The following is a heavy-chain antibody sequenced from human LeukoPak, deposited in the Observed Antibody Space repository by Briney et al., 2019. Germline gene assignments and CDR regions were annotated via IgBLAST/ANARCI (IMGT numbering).Heavy chain of an antibody. J-gene: IGHJ1*01. CDR2: ISPSGGIT. D-gene: IGHD3-16*01. Sequence: GGSLRPSCAASGFTFSSYDMSWVRQAPGKGLEWVSGISPSGGITYYTDSVKGRFTISRDNSKNTVSLQMNSLRGDDTAVYYCAKDDAWGRYKDWGQGTLVTVSS. CDR3: AKDDAWGRYKD. CDR1: GFTFSSYD. V-gene: IGHV3-23*01.